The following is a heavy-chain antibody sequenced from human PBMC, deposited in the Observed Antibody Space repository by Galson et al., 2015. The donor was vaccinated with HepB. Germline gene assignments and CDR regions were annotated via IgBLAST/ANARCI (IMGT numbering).Heavy chain of an antibody. CDR1: RLTFSKYN. D-gene: IGHD2-2*02. CDR3: ARDTCSSDACYNGVPKFDP. V-gene: IGHV3-21*06. J-gene: IGHJ5*02. CDR2: ISMSSSYI. Sequence: SLRLSCAVSRLTFSKYNMNWVRQAPGKGLEWVSSISMSSSYIYYADSVKGRFTISRDNAKNSLYLQMNSLRPEDTGVYYCARDTCSSDACYNGVPKFDPRGKGTLVTVSS.